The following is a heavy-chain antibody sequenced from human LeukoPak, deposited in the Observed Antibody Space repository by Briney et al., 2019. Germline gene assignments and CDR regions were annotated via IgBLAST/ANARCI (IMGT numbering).Heavy chain of an antibody. CDR1: GGSISSSSYY. V-gene: IGHV4-39*01. J-gene: IGHJ4*02. CDR3: ARQGSGNYLSPLNY. CDR2: IYYSVST. D-gene: IGHD1-26*01. Sequence: PSETLSLTCTVSGGSISSSSYYWGWIRQPPGKGLEWIGSIYYSVSTYYNASLKSRVTISVETSKNQFSLKLSSVTAADTAVYYCARQGSGNYLSPLNYWGQGTLVTVSS.